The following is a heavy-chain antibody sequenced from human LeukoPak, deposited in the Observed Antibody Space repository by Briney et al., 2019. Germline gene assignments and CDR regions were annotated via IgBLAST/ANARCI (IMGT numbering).Heavy chain of an antibody. CDR2: INHSGST. CDR3: ARGEAAAGPMDYMDV. CDR1: RGSFSGYY. V-gene: IGHV4-34*01. D-gene: IGHD6-13*01. Sequence: SETLSLTCVVYRGSFSGYYWSWIRQPPGKGLEWIGEINHSGSTNYNPSLKSRVTMSVDTSKNQFSLKLSSVTAADTAVYYCARGEAAAGPMDYMDVWDTGATVTVSS. J-gene: IGHJ6*03.